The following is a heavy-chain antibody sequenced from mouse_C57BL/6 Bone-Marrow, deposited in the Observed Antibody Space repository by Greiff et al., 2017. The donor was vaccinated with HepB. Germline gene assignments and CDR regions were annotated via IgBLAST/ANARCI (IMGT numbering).Heavy chain of an antibody. CDR3: AWDYDSYWYFDV. D-gene: IGHD2-4*01. CDR2: INPSSGYT. CDR1: GYTFTSYW. V-gene: IGHV1-7*01. Sequence: QVQLKESGAELAKPGASVKLSCKASGYTFTSYWMHWVKQRPGQGLEWIGYINPSSGYTKYNQKFKDKATLTEDKSSSPAYMTLGSLTYEDAAVYYCAWDYDSYWYFDVWGTGTTVTVSS. J-gene: IGHJ1*03.